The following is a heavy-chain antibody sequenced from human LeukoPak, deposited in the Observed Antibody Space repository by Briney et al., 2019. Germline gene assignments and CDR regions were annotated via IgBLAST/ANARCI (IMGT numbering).Heavy chain of an antibody. CDR2: IKSKTDGGTT. Sequence: GGSLRLSCAASGFTFSNAWMSWVRQAPRKGLEWVGRIKSKTDGGTTDYAAPVKGRFTISRDDSKNTLYLQMNSLKTEDTAVYYCTTDEWELHFDYWGQGTLVTVSS. CDR3: TTDEWELHFDY. CDR1: GFTFSNAW. J-gene: IGHJ4*02. V-gene: IGHV3-15*01. D-gene: IGHD1-26*01.